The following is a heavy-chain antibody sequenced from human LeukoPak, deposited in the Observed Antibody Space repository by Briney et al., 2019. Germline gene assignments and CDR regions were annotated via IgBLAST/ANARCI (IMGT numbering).Heavy chain of an antibody. J-gene: IGHJ4*02. Sequence: SETLSLTCTVPGGSISSHYWTWIRQPPGKGLGWIGNIHYSGSTSYNPSLKSRVTISIDTSKNQFSLKLTSVTAADTAVYYCARFCGGGRCPDYWGQGTLVTVSS. V-gene: IGHV4-59*11. D-gene: IGHD2-15*01. CDR2: IHYSGST. CDR1: GGSISSHY. CDR3: ARFCGGGRCPDY.